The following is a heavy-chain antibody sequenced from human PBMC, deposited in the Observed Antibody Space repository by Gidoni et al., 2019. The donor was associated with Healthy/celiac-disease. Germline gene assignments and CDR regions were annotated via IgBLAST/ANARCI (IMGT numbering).Heavy chain of an antibody. D-gene: IGHD4-17*01. CDR1: GGSFSGYY. CDR3: AREGRIGPVRN. CDR2: INHSGRT. V-gene: IGHV4-34*01. J-gene: IGHJ4*02. Sequence: QVQLQQWGAGRLKPSETLSLTCAVYGGSFSGYYWSWIRQPPGKGLEWIGEINHSGRTNYRPSLKSRVTISVDTCKNQFALKLSSVTAADTAVYYCAREGRIGPVRNWGQGTLVTVSS.